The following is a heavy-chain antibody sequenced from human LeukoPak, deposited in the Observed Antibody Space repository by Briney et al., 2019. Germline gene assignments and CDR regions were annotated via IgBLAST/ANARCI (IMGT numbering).Heavy chain of an antibody. V-gene: IGHV1-69*13. CDR1: GGTFSSYA. D-gene: IGHD5-12*01. Sequence: ASVKVSCKASGGTFSSYAISWVRQAPGQGLEWMGGIIPIFGTANYAQKFQGRVTITADESTSTAYMELSGLRSEDTAVYYCARGDTVATIGYYYYYGMDVWGKGTTVTVSS. CDR3: ARGDTVATIGYYYYYGMDV. CDR2: IIPIFGTA. J-gene: IGHJ6*04.